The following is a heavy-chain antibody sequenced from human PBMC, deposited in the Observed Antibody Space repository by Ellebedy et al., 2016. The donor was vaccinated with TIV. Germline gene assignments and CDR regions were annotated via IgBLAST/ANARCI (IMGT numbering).Heavy chain of an antibody. CDR3: ARVGGYGDWYFDY. V-gene: IGHV3-7*01. CDR1: EFTLTNYW. D-gene: IGHD4-17*01. J-gene: IGHJ4*02. CDR2: INQDGSQK. Sequence: GGSLRLSCTASEFTLTNYWMSWVRQAPGKGLEWVANINQDGSQKYYVDSVKGRFTISRDNSNNTLYLQMNSQRAEDTAVYYCARVGGYGDWYFDYWGQGTLVTVSS.